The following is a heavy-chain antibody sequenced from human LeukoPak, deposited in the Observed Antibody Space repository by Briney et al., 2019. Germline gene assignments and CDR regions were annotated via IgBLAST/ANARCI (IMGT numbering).Heavy chain of an antibody. J-gene: IGHJ4*02. Sequence: GGSLRLSCAASGFTFSSYAMSWVRQAPGKGLEWVSAISGSGGSTYYADSVKGRFTISRDNSKNTLYLQMNSLRAEDTAVYYCAKADLHYDYVWGSYRPVYPYFDYWGQGTLVTVSS. CDR3: AKADLHYDYVWGSYRPVYPYFDY. V-gene: IGHV3-23*01. D-gene: IGHD3-16*02. CDR1: GFTFSSYA. CDR2: ISGSGGST.